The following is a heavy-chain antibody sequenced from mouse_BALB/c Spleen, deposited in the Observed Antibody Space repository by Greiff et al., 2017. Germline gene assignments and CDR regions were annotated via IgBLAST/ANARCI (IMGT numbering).Heavy chain of an antibody. CDR2: IWAGGST. CDR1: GFSLTSYG. CDR3: ARDYYYDYDGVYFDY. Sequence: VKLVESGPGLVAPSQSLSITCTVSGFSLTSYGVHWVRQPPGKGLEWLGVIWAGGSTNYNSALMSRLSISKDNSKSQVVLKMNSLQTDDTAMYYCARDYYYDYDGVYFDYWGQGTTLTVSS. J-gene: IGHJ2*01. V-gene: IGHV2-9*02. D-gene: IGHD2-4*01.